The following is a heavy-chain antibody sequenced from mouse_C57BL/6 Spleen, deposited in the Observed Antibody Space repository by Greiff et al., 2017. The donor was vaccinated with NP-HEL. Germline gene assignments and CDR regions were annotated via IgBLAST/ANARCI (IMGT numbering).Heavy chain of an antibody. V-gene: IGHV1-55*01. Sequence: QVHVKQPGAELVKPGASVKMSCKASGYTFTSYWITWVKQRPGQGLEWIGDIYPGSGSTNYNEKFKSKATLTVDTSSSTAYMQLSSLTSEDSAVYYCAREGNWEYFDYWGQGTTLTVSS. CDR2: IYPGSGST. CDR3: AREGNWEYFDY. J-gene: IGHJ2*01. CDR1: GYTFTSYW. D-gene: IGHD4-1*01.